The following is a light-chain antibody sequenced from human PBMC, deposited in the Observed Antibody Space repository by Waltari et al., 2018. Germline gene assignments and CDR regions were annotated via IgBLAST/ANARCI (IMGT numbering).Light chain of an antibody. V-gene: IGKV1-5*03. J-gene: IGKJ1*01. Sequence: DIQMTQSPSTLSVSVGDRVTITCRASQNVNRWLAWYQQKPGKAPTLLIYKASSLESGVPSRFSGSGSGTEFTLTISGLQADDFATYYCQHYNGDSRTFGQGTKVEIK. CDR2: KAS. CDR1: QNVNRW. CDR3: QHYNGDSRT.